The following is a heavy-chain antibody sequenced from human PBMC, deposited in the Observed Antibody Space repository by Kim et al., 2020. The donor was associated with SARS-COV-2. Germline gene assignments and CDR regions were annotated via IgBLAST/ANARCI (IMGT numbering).Heavy chain of an antibody. D-gene: IGHD6-19*01. CDR3: AKDRELIAVAGNCAFDI. Sequence: VKGRFTISRDNSKDTLYLQMNSLRAEDTAVYYCAKDRELIAVAGNCAFDIWGQGTMVTVSS. V-gene: IGHV3-23*01. J-gene: IGHJ3*02.